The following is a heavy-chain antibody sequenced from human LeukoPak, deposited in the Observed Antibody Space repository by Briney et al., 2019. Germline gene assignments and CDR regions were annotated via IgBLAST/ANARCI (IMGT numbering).Heavy chain of an antibody. CDR1: GFTFSNAW. Sequence: TGGSLRLSCAASGFTFSNAWMSWVRQAPGKGLEWVGRIKSKTDGGTTDYAAPVKGRFTISRDDSKNTLYLQMNSLKTEDTAVYYCTTDPQLRLWRGLDYWGQGTLVTVSS. D-gene: IGHD5-18*01. CDR3: TTDPQLRLWRGLDY. J-gene: IGHJ4*02. CDR2: IKSKTDGGTT. V-gene: IGHV3-15*01.